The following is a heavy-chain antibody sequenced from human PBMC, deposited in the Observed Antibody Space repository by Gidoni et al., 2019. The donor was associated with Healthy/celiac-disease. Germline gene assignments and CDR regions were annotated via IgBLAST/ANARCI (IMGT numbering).Heavy chain of an antibody. D-gene: IGHD2-15*01. V-gene: IGHV3-21*01. CDR1: GFTFSSYS. CDR3: ARGSHGLNACNY. CDR2: ISSSSSYM. Sequence: EVQLVESGGGLVKPGGSLRLSCSASGFTFSSYSMNWVRQAPGKGLEWVSSISSSSSYMYYADSVKGRFTISRDNAKNSLYLQMNSLRAEDTAVYYCARGSHGLNACNYWGQGTLVTVSS. J-gene: IGHJ4*02.